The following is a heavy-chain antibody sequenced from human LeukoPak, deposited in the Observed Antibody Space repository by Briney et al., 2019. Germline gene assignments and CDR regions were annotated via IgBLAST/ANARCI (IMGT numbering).Heavy chain of an antibody. D-gene: IGHD6-13*01. J-gene: IGHJ4*02. CDR1: GFTLSSSW. CDR2: INSDGSST. Sequence: PGGSLRLSCAASGFTLSSSWMHWVRQAPGKGLVWVSRINSDGSSTSYADSVKGRFTISRDNAKNSLYLQMDSLRDEDTAVYYCARVWSGQQLVLGDYWGQGTLVTVSS. V-gene: IGHV3-74*01. CDR3: ARVWSGQQLVLGDY.